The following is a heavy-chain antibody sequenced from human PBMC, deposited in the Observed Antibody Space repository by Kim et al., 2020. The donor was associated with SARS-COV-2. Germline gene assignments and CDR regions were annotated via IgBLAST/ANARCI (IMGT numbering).Heavy chain of an antibody. CDR1: GGSISSGDYY. V-gene: IGHV4-30-4*01. J-gene: IGHJ4*02. CDR2: IYYSGST. Sequence: SETLSLTCTVSGGSISSGDYYWSWIRQPPGKGLEWIGYIYYSGSTYYNPSLKSRVTISVDTSKNQFSLKLSSVTAADTAVYYCARAQTEKIVLMVYVVRQFDYWGQGTLVTVSS. D-gene: IGHD2-8*01. CDR3: ARAQTEKIVLMVYVVRQFDY.